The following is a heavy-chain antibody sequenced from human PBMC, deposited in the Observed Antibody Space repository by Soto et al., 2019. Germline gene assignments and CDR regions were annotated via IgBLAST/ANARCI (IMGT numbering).Heavy chain of an antibody. D-gene: IGHD3-10*01. CDR3: ARDSKIWSSFPVWYFDL. Sequence: SVKVSCKASGGTFSSYAISWVRQAPGQGLEWMGGIIPIFGTANYAQKFQGRVTITADESTSTAYMELSSLRSEDTAVYYCARDSKIWSSFPVWYFDLWSRGTLVTVSS. CDR2: IIPIFGTA. V-gene: IGHV1-69*13. J-gene: IGHJ2*01. CDR1: GGTFSSYA.